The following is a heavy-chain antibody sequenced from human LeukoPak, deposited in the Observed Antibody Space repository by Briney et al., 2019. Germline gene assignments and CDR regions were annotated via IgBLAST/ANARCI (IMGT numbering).Heavy chain of an antibody. CDR3: ARFPHYYDSSGYSF. Sequence: PGRSLRLSCAASGFTFSSYGMHWVRQAPGKGLEWVAVIWSDGSNKYHADSVKGRFTISRDNSKNTLYLQMNSLRVEDTAVYYCARFPHYYDSSGYSFWGQGTLVTVSS. V-gene: IGHV3-33*01. J-gene: IGHJ4*02. CDR1: GFTFSSYG. D-gene: IGHD3-22*01. CDR2: IWSDGSNK.